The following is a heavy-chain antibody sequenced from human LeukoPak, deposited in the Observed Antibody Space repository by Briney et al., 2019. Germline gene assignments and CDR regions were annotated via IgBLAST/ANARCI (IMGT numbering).Heavy chain of an antibody. CDR1: GGPISSYH. J-gene: IGHJ3*02. CDR2: IYYSGST. V-gene: IGHV4-59*01. CDR3: ASHDSSGMAVGDAFDI. D-gene: IGHD3-22*01. Sequence: SETLSLTCTVSGGPISSYHWSWIRQPPGKGLEWIGYIYYSGSTNYNPSLKSRVTISVDTSKNQFSLKLSSVTAADTAVYYCASHDSSGMAVGDAFDIWGQGTMVTVSS.